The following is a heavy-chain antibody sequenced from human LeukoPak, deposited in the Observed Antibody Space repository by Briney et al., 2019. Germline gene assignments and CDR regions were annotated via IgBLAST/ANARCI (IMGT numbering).Heavy chain of an antibody. Sequence: PGGSLRLSCVASGFTFSASSMHWVRQTSGKGLEWVGRIRDKAYNYVTASAESLKGRFTVSRDDSRNMVYLQMNSLKTEDTAVYYCVRPGSGNYYYYWGQGTLVTVSS. J-gene: IGHJ4*02. V-gene: IGHV3-73*01. CDR2: IRDKAYNYVT. CDR3: VRPGSGNYYYY. D-gene: IGHD3-10*01. CDR1: GFTFSASS.